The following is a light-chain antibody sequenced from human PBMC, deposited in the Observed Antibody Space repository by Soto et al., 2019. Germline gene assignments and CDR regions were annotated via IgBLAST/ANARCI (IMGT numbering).Light chain of an antibody. CDR1: SSDVGGYNY. Sequence: QSALTPPPSASESPGQSVTISCTGTSSDVGGYNYVSWYQQHRGKAPKLMIYEVFKRPSGVPDRFSGSKSGNTASLTVSGLQAEDEADYYCSSYAGTNNYVFGTGTKVTVL. CDR2: EVF. CDR3: SSYAGTNNYV. J-gene: IGLJ1*01. V-gene: IGLV2-8*01.